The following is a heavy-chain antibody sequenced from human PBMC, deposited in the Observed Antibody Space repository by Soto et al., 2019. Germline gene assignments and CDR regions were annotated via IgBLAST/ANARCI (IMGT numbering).Heavy chain of an antibody. V-gene: IGHV4-30-4*01. CDR3: ARHDYDSSGYIDY. CDR1: GGSISSGDYY. D-gene: IGHD3-22*01. J-gene: IGHJ4*02. Sequence: SETLSLTCTVSGGSISSGDYYWSWIRQPPGKGLEWIGYIYYSGSTYYNPSLKSRVTISVDTSKNQFSLKLSSVTAADTAVYYCARHDYDSSGYIDYWGQGTLVIVSS. CDR2: IYYSGST.